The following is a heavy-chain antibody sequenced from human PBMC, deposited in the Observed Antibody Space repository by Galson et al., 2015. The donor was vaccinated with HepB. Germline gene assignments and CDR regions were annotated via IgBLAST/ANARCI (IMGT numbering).Heavy chain of an antibody. V-gene: IGHV3-9*01. CDR3: AKALAPHYDILTGYRNPYYYYGMDV. D-gene: IGHD3-9*01. CDR1: GFTFDDYA. CDR2: ISWNSGSV. Sequence: SLRLSCAASGFTFDDYAMHWVRQAPGKGLEWVSGISWNSGSVGYADSVKGRFTISRDNAKNSLYLQMNSLRAEDTALYYCAKALAPHYDILTGYRNPYYYYGMDVWGQGTTVTVSS. J-gene: IGHJ6*02.